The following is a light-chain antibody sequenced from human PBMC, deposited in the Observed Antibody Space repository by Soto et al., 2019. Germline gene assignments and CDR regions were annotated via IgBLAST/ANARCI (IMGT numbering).Light chain of an antibody. CDR1: SSNIGAGYD. CDR3: SSYTSSNSWV. J-gene: IGLJ3*02. Sequence: QPVLTQPPSVSGAPGQRVTISCTGSSSNIGAGYDVHWYQQLPGTAPKLLIYGNSNRPSGVPDRFSGSKSGTSASLAITGLQAEDEADYYCSSYTSSNSWVFGGGTKLTVL. V-gene: IGLV1-40*01. CDR2: GNS.